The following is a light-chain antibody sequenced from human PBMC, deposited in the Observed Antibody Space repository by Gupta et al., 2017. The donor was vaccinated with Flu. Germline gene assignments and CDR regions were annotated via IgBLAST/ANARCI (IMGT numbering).Light chain of an antibody. CDR3: SSYTSSSTYV. J-gene: IGLJ1*01. V-gene: IGLV2-18*02. Sequence: RAVTISCTGTSSDIGNYNRVSWYQQSPDTAPKLMIYEVSNRPSGVPDRFSGSKSDNTASLTISGLQAEDEADYYCSSYTSSSTYVFGTGTKVTVL. CDR2: EVS. CDR1: SSDIGNYNR.